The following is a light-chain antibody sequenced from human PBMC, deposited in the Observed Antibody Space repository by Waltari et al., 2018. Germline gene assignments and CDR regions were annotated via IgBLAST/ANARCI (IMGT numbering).Light chain of an antibody. CDR2: DNN. Sequence: QSVLTQPPSVSAAPGQMVTISCSGSSSNIGKNYVSWYQQIPGTAPKLLIYDNNKRPSGIPDQFSGSKSGTSATLGITGLQTGDEADYYCGTWDSSLNHGRVFGGGTKLTVL. V-gene: IGLV1-51*01. CDR1: SSNIGKNY. CDR3: GTWDSSLNHGRV. J-gene: IGLJ3*02.